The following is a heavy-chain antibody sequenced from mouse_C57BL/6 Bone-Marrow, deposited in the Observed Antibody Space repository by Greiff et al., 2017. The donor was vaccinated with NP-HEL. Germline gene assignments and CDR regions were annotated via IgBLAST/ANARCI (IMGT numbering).Heavy chain of an antibody. V-gene: IGHV1-81*01. CDR3: ARWETAQAFAY. Sequence: QVQLKESGAELARPGASVKLSCKASGYTFTSYGISWVKQRTGQGLEWIGEIYSRSGNTYYNEKFKGKATLTADQSSSTAYMELRSLTSEDSAVYFCARWETAQAFAYWGQGTLVTVSA. CDR1: GYTFTSYG. J-gene: IGHJ3*01. CDR2: IYSRSGNT. D-gene: IGHD3-2*02.